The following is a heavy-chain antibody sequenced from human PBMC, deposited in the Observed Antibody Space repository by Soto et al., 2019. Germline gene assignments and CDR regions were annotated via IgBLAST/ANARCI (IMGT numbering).Heavy chain of an antibody. CDR3: AHRRFRIWFGEKSNWFDP. V-gene: IGHV2-5*02. CDR2: IYWDDDK. J-gene: IGHJ5*02. D-gene: IGHD3-10*01. CDR1: GFSLDTSGVG. Sequence: QITLKESGPALVNPTQTLTLTCTFSGFSLDTSGVGVGWFRQPPGKALEWLALIYWDDDKRYSPSLKSRLTITKDTSNNQVVLTMTTLDPLDTAIYFRAHRRFRIWFGEKSNWFDPGGLGTLVTVSS.